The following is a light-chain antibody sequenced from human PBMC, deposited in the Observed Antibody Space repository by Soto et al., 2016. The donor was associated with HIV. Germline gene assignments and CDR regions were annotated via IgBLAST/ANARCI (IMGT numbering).Light chain of an antibody. Sequence: DIQMTQFPSTLSASVGDRVTITCRASQSISSWLAWYQQKPGKAPKLLIYKASSLESGVPSRFSGSGSGTEFTLTISSLQPDDFATYFCQQFGNSPYTFGQGTKLEIK. CDR1: QSISSW. V-gene: IGKV1-5*03. CDR3: QQFGNSPYT. J-gene: IGKJ2*01. CDR2: KAS.